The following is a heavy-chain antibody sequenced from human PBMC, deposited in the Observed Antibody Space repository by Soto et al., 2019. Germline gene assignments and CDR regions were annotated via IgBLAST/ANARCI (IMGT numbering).Heavy chain of an antibody. Sequence: PGGSLRLSCAASGFTFSSYAMHWVRQAPGKGLEWVAVISYDGSNKYYADSEKGRFTISRDNSKNTLYLQMNSLRAEDTAVYYCARSYGGNSGGHAFDIWGQGTMVTVSS. D-gene: IGHD2-21*02. J-gene: IGHJ3*02. CDR1: GFTFSSYA. V-gene: IGHV3-30-3*01. CDR3: ARSYGGNSGGHAFDI. CDR2: ISYDGSNK.